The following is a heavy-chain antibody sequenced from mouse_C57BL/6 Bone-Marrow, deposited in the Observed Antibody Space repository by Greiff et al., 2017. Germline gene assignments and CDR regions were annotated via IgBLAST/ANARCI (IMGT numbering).Heavy chain of an antibody. Sequence: EVQLQQSGAELVRPGASVKLSCTASGFNIKDDNMHWVKQRPEQGLEWIGWIDPENGDTEYASKFQGKATITADTSSNTADLQLSSLTSEDTAVYYCTTIYCNYGACFAYWGQGTLVTVSA. CDR3: TTIYCNYGACFAY. D-gene: IGHD2-1*01. V-gene: IGHV14-4*01. CDR1: GFNIKDDN. J-gene: IGHJ3*01. CDR2: IDPENGDT.